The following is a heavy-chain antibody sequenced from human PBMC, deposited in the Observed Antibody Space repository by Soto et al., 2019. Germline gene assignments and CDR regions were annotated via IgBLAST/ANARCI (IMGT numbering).Heavy chain of an antibody. CDR1: GYTFTSYG. Sequence: QVQLVQSVAEVKKPGASVQVSWKPSGYTFTSYGISWVRQAPGQGLEWMGWISAYNGNTNYTQKLQVRVTMTTDTSASTAYIELRSLRSDDTAVYYCARGDSIAASLDYCCKGTLVTVSS. CDR2: ISAYNGNT. J-gene: IGHJ4*02. V-gene: IGHV1-18*04. CDR3: ARGDSIAASLDY. D-gene: IGHD6-13*01.